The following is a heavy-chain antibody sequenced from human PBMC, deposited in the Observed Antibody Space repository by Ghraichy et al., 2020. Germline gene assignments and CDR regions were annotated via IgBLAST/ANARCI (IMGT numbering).Heavy chain of an antibody. CDR3: ARGSGGQQLVYYSYYYMDV. D-gene: IGHD6-13*01. Sequence: SETLSLTCTVSNGSIGSYYWSWIRQPPGKGLEWIGYIFYNGSTNYNPSLKSRVTISVDTSKNHFSLRLSSVTAADTAVYYCARGSGGQQLVYYSYYYMDVGGKGTTVTVSS. CDR2: IFYNGST. V-gene: IGHV4-59*01. CDR1: NGSIGSYY. J-gene: IGHJ6*03.